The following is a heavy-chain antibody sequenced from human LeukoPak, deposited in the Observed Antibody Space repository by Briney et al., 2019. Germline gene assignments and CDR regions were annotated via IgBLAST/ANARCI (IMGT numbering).Heavy chain of an antibody. CDR3: ARKRLNDYGDY. CDR2: IKKDGSEK. Sequence: PGGSLRLSCAASGFTFSEYWMSWVRQAPGKGLEWVATIKKDGSEKYYVDSVKGRFSISRDNAKSSLYLQMNSLRAEDTAVYYCARKRLNDYGDYWGQGTLVTVSS. CDR1: GFTFSEYW. J-gene: IGHJ4*02. V-gene: IGHV3-7*01.